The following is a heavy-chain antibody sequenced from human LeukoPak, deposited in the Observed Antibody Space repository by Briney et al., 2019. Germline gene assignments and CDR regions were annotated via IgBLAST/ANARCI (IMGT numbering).Heavy chain of an antibody. Sequence: AGGSLRLSCAASGFTVSSNYMSWVRQARGKGVEWVSGISPRGDITYYKDSVRGRFTISRDNFKNTVSLQLNSLRAEDTAVYYCARDPISIYGDPKTVTAYYFDYWGQGTLVTVSS. CDR3: ARDPISIYGDPKTVTAYYFDY. CDR2: SPRGDIT. D-gene: IGHD4-17*01. CDR1: GFTVSSNY. V-gene: IGHV3-66*01. J-gene: IGHJ4*02.